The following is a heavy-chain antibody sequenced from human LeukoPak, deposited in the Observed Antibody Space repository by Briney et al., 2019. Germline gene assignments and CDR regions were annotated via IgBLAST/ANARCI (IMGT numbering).Heavy chain of an antibody. D-gene: IGHD4/OR15-4a*01. J-gene: IGHJ6*03. CDR1: GGSISSYY. CDR3: ARGAANPLNYYYYMDV. V-gene: IGHV4-59*01. CDR2: IYYSGST. Sequence: SETLSLTCTVSGGSISSYYWSWIRQPPGKGLEWIGYIYYSGSTNYKPSLKSRVTISVDTSKNQFSLKLSSVTAADTAVYYCARGAANPLNYYYYMDVWGKGTTVTVSS.